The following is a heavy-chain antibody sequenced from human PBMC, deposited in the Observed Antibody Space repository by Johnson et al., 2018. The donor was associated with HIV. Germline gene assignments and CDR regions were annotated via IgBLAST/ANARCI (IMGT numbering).Heavy chain of an antibody. V-gene: IGHV3-30*02. Sequence: QVQLVESGGGVVQPGRSLRLSCAASGFTFSSYGMHWVRQAPGKGLEWVAFIRYDGSNKYYADSVKGRFTISRDNSKNTLYLQMNSLRAEDTALYYCALTRGGAFDIWGQGTMVTVSS. CDR2: IRYDGSNK. CDR1: GFTFSSYG. CDR3: ALTRGGAFDI. D-gene: IGHD3-16*01. J-gene: IGHJ3*02.